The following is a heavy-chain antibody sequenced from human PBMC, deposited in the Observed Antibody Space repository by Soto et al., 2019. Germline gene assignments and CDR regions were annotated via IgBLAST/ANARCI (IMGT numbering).Heavy chain of an antibody. J-gene: IGHJ3*02. Sequence: EVQLVESGGGLVQPGGSLRLSCAASGFTVSSNYMSWVRQAPGKGLEWVSVIYSGGSTYYADSVKGRFTISRDKSKNTLYLQMNIRRAEDTAVYYCARDLDYGDYDSSYSGLGLIAFDIWGQGTMVTVSS. D-gene: IGHD4-17*01. V-gene: IGHV3-66*01. CDR2: IYSGGST. CDR1: GFTVSSNY. CDR3: ARDLDYGDYDSSYSGLGLIAFDI.